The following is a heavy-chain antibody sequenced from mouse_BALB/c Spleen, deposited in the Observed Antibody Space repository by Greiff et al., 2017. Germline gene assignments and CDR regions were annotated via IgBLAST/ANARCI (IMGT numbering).Heavy chain of an antibody. V-gene: IGHV3-6*02. CDR1: GYSITSGYY. Sequence: EVQLQESGPGLVKPSQSLSLTCSVTGYSITSGYYWNWIRQFPGNKLEWMGYISYDGSNNYNPSLKNRISITRDTSKNQFFLKLNSVTTEDTATYYCARVGYGYDFDYWGQGTTLTVSS. D-gene: IGHD2-2*01. CDR3: ARVGYGYDFDY. CDR2: ISYDGSN. J-gene: IGHJ2*01.